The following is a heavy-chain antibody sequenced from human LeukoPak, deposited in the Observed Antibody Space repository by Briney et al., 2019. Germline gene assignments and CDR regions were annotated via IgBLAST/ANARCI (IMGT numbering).Heavy chain of an antibody. CDR3: ARDQDWNDRGGLDY. Sequence: PGGSLRLSCAASGFTFSTYSMNWVRQAPGKELEWVSFISTSSSYIYYADSVKGRFTISRDNSKNSLYLQMNSLRAEDTAVYYCARDQDWNDRGGLDYWGQGTLVIVSS. CDR1: GFTFSTYS. J-gene: IGHJ4*02. D-gene: IGHD1-1*01. CDR2: ISTSSSYI. V-gene: IGHV3-21*01.